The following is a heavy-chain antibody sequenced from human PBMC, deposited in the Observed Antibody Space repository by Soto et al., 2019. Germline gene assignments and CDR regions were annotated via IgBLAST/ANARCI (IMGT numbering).Heavy chain of an antibody. CDR3: AKGLPDTYYYYGMDV. J-gene: IGHJ6*02. CDR1: GFTFSSCG. CDR2: ISYDGSNK. Sequence: QVQLVESGGGVVQPGRSLRLSCAASGFTFSSCGMHWVRQAPGKGLEWVAVISYDGSNKYYADSVKGRFTISRDNSKNTLYLQMNSLRAEDTAVYYCAKGLPDTYYYYGMDVWGQGTTVTVSS. V-gene: IGHV3-30*18.